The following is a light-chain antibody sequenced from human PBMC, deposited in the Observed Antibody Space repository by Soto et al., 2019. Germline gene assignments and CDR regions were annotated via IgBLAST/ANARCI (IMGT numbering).Light chain of an antibody. CDR2: KAS. CDR1: QNIIGW. V-gene: IGKV1-5*03. CDR3: QQYDSYFYT. J-gene: IGKJ2*01. Sequence: DIQMTQSPSTLSASLGDRVTLTCRAGQNIIGWLAGYQQKPGKAPKLLIYKASILESGVPSRFSGSGSGTEFTITITSLQPDDFATYYCQQYDSYFYTFGQGPRLEIK.